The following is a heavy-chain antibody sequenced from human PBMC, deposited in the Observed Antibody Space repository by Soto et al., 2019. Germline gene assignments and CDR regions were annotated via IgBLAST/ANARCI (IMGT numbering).Heavy chain of an antibody. CDR1: GYIFTDYY. J-gene: IGHJ6*02. V-gene: IGHV1-2*06. CDR3: ARDRYSSSWTFGYYYGMDV. CDR2: INPNSGGT. D-gene: IGHD6-13*01. Sequence: GASVKVSCKASGYIFTDYYMHWVRQAPGQELGWMGRINPNSGGTNYAQKFQGRVTMTTDTSTSTAYMELRSLRSDDTAVYYCARDRYSSSWTFGYYYGMDVWGQGTTVTVSS.